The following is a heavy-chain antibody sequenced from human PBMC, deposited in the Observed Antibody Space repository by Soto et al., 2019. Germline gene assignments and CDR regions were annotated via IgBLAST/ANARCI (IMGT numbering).Heavy chain of an antibody. D-gene: IGHD3-10*01. J-gene: IGHJ6*02. CDR3: AHPYYSGSTYYGIDV. V-gene: IGHV3-23*01. CDR1: GFTFSSYV. Sequence: EVQLLESGGGLVQPGGSLRLSCAASGFTFSSYVMNWVRQAPGKGLEWVSGISGSGSNTYYADAVKGRFTISRDNSHDTLYLQMNSLIAEDTAVYYCAHPYYSGSTYYGIDVWGRGTTVTVSS. CDR2: ISGSGSNT.